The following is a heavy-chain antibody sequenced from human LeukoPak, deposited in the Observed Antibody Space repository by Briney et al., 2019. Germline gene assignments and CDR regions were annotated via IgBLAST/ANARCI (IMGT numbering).Heavy chain of an antibody. CDR3: AREAYCSSTSCYSKEVDY. V-gene: IGHV1-18*01. CDR2: ISAYNGNT. CDR1: GHTFTSYG. J-gene: IGHJ4*02. D-gene: IGHD2-2*01. Sequence: ASVKVSCKASGHTFTSYGISWVRQAPGQGLEWMGWISAYNGNTNYAQKLQGRVTMTTDTSTSTAYMELRSLRSDDTAVYYCAREAYCSSTSCYSKEVDYWGQGTLVTVSS.